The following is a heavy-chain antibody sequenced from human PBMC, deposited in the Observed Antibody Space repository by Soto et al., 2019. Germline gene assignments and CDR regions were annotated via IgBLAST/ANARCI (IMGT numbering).Heavy chain of an antibody. CDR3: ADSWLPTSY. Sequence: PXGSLRLSCAASGFSFSHYWMHWVRQAPGKGLVWVSRISPDGRTTTYADSVKGRFTISRDNAKSTLYLQVNSLTVEDGAVYYCADSWLPTSYWGPGTLVTVSS. CDR1: GFSFSHYW. CDR2: ISPDGRTT. V-gene: IGHV3-74*01. J-gene: IGHJ4*02. D-gene: IGHD3-10*01.